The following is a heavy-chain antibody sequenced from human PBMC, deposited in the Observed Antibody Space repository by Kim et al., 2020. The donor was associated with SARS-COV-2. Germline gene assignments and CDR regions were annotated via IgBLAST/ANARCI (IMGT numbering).Heavy chain of an antibody. CDR2: IRSKAHRYTT. D-gene: IGHD6-19*01. Sequence: GGSLRLSCAASGFTFSDNYYDWIRQAPGKGLEWVGRIRSKAHRYTTEYAASVKGRFTISRDDSRNSLYLQMNILRTEDTAVYYCGKISGWTDGWDYFDFWGQGTLVTVSS. CDR1: GFTFSDNY. CDR3: GKISGWTDGWDYFDF. V-gene: IGHV3-72*01. J-gene: IGHJ4*02.